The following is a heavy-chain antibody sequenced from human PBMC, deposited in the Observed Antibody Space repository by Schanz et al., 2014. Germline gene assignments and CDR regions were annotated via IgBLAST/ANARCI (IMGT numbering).Heavy chain of an antibody. CDR1: GYTFTNYA. CDR3: TTETIAMAGTFSI. D-gene: IGHD6-19*01. Sequence: QVQLVQSGSELKKPGASVKVSCKASGYTFTNYAINWVRQAPGQGLEWMGWINTNTGNPTYAQAFTGRFLFSLDTSVNTAYLQISSLEADDTAAYYCTTETIAMAGTFSIWGQGTLVTVSS. V-gene: IGHV7-4-1*02. CDR2: INTNTGNP. J-gene: IGHJ4*02.